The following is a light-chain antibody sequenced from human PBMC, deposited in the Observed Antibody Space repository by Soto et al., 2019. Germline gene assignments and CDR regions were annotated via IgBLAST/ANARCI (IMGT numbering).Light chain of an antibody. CDR2: ATS. Sequence: IVLTQSPATLSLSPGERATLSCRASQSITNYLGWYQQKPGQAPRLLIYATSNRATGIPARLSGSGSGTDFTLTISSLEPEDFSVYYCQQRYSWTVPFGQGTRLEIX. CDR3: QQRYSWTVP. J-gene: IGKJ5*01. CDR1: QSITNY. V-gene: IGKV3-11*01.